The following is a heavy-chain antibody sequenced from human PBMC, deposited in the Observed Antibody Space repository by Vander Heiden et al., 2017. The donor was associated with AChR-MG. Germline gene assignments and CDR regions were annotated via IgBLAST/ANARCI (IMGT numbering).Heavy chain of an antibody. CDR1: GLTFSPSP. Sequence: EVQLVESGGGLVKPGGSLRLPCIVSGLTFSPSPMSWVRQAPGRGLEWVSSISSSGRDRSYADSVEGRFTISRDDAKNSLFLQMDSLRAGDTAIYYCARSITMVRGVPANFDYWGQGTQVAVSS. D-gene: IGHD3-10*01. CDR3: ARSITMVRGVPANFDY. J-gene: IGHJ4*02. V-gene: IGHV3-21*02. CDR2: ISSSGRDR.